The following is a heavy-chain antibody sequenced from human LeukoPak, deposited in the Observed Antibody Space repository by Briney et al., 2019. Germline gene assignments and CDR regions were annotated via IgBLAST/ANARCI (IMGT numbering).Heavy chain of an antibody. V-gene: IGHV1-8*01. CDR1: GYMFTSYD. D-gene: IGHD6-25*01. Sequence: ASVKVSCKASGYMFTSYDINWVRQATGQGLEWMGWMNPNSGNTGYAQKFQGRVTMTRNTSISTAYMELSSLRSEDTAVYYCARGNSGNGAFDIWGQGTMVTVSS. J-gene: IGHJ3*02. CDR2: MNPNSGNT. CDR3: ARGNSGNGAFDI.